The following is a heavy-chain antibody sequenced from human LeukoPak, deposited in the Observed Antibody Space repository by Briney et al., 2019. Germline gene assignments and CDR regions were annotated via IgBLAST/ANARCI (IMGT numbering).Heavy chain of an antibody. J-gene: IGHJ4*02. D-gene: IGHD1-26*01. V-gene: IGHV1-2*02. CDR3: ARDKGGSYWYYFDY. CDR1: GFTFTDYF. Sequence: ASVKVSCKASGFTFTDYFIHWVRQAPGHGLEWMGWINPNSGGTNYAQKFQGRVTMTRDTSISTAYMELSRLRSDDTAVYYCARDKGGSYWYYFDYWGQGTLVTVSS. CDR2: INPNSGGT.